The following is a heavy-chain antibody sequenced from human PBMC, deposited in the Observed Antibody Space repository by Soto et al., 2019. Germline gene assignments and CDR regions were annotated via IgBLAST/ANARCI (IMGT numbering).Heavy chain of an antibody. J-gene: IGHJ4*02. CDR2: MNPIRGNT. V-gene: IGHV1-8*01. D-gene: IGHD3-10*01. Sequence: QVQLVQSGAGVKMPGASVRVSCKASGYTFISHDISWVRQATGQGLEWMGWMNPIRGNTGYGQKVQGRVTMNSNTSTSTAYMELSSLRSDDTAVYFCARGRYAIRGAFIIGELDYWGQGSLVIVSS. CDR3: ARGRYAIRGAFIIGELDY. CDR1: GYTFISHD.